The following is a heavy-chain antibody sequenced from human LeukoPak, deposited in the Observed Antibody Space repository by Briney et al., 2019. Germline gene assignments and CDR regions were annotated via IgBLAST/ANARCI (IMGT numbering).Heavy chain of an antibody. CDR3: ARGRRSSGWYLGYSWFDP. CDR2: INHSGST. V-gene: IGHV4-34*01. D-gene: IGHD6-19*01. J-gene: IGHJ5*02. CDR1: GGSFSGYY. Sequence: SETLSLTCAVYGGSFSGYYWSWIRQPPGKGLEWIGEINHSGSTNYNPSLKSRVIISVDTSKNQFSLKLSSVTAADTAVYYCARGRRSSGWYLGYSWFDPWGQGTLVTVSS.